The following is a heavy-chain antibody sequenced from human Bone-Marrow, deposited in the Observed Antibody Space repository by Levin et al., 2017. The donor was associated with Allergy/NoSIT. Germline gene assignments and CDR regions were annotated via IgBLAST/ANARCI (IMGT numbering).Heavy chain of an antibody. Sequence: PGGSLRLSCKASGGTFSTYAISWVRQAPGQGLEWMGGIIPILDTTNYAQKFRGRVTITADRSKTTAYMELSSLTSEDTAVYYCARVFYYYDSESYYIPVSWYFDLWGRGTLVTVSS. CDR2: IIPILDTT. CDR3: ARVFYYYDSESYYIPVSWYFDL. V-gene: IGHV1-69*06. CDR1: GGTFSTYA. D-gene: IGHD3-10*01. J-gene: IGHJ2*01.